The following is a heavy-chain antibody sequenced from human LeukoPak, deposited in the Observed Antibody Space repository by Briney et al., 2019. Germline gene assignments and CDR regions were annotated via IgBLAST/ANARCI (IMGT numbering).Heavy chain of an antibody. D-gene: IGHD3-3*01. V-gene: IGHV4-59*12. CDR1: GGSISSYY. CDR3: AREPSYYDFWSGYYLDAFDI. CDR2: IYYSGST. J-gene: IGHJ3*02. Sequence: KPSETLSLTCTVSGGSISSYYWSWIRQPPGKGLEWLGYIYYSGSTNYNPSLKSRVTISVDTSKNQFSLKLSSVTAADTAVYYCAREPSYYDFWSGYYLDAFDIWGQGTMVTVSS.